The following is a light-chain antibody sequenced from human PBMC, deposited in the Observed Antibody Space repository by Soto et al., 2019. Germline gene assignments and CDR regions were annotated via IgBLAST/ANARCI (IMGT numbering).Light chain of an antibody. J-gene: IGKJ4*01. CDR2: AAS. V-gene: IGKV1-39*01. CDR1: QSIRSS. CDR3: QQGYSTPLT. Sequence: DIQMTQSPSSLSASVGDRVTITCRASQSIRSSLNWYQQKPGKAPKLLIYAASSLQSGVPSRFSGSGSGTDFTLTISSLQPEDFATYYCQQGYSTPLTFGGGTKVEIK.